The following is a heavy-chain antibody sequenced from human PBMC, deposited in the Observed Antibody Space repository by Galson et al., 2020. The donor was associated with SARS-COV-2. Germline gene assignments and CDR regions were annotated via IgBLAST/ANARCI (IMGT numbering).Heavy chain of an antibody. CDR1: GFSFSSEA. J-gene: IGHJ3*02. D-gene: IGHD1-26*01. Sequence: QAGGSLRLSCTASGFSFSSEAMHWVRQAPGKGLEWVAVILYDGSNKYYADSVKGRFTISRDNSKNTLYLQMNSLRAEDTAVYYCASDRPYGADYAFDIWGQGTMVTVSS. CDR3: ASDRPYGADYAFDI. CDR2: ILYDGSNK. V-gene: IGHV3-30*04.